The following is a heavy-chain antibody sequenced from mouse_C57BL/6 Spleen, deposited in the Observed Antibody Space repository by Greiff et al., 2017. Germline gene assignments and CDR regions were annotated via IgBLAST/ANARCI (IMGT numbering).Heavy chain of an antibody. CDR3: ARETAPHWDY. V-gene: IGHV14-2*01. Sequence: EVKVVESGAELVKPGASVQLSCTASGFNIKDYYMPWVKQRTEQGLEWIGRIDPEDGETKYAPKFQGKATITADTSSHTAYLQLSSLTSEDTAVYYCARETAPHWDYGGQGATLTVSS. CDR1: GFNIKDYY. D-gene: IGHD4-1*01. CDR2: IDPEDGET. J-gene: IGHJ2*01.